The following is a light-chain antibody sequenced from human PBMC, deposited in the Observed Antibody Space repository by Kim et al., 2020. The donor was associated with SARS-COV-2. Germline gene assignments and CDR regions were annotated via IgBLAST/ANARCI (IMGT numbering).Light chain of an antibody. J-gene: IGLJ3*02. Sequence: LGQTVRITCQGDSLRSYYASWYQQKPGQAPVLVIYGKNNRPSGIPDRFSGSSSGNTASLTITGAQAEDEADYYCNSRDSSGNQRRVFGGGTQLTVL. V-gene: IGLV3-19*01. CDR2: GKN. CDR3: NSRDSSGNQRRV. CDR1: SLRSYY.